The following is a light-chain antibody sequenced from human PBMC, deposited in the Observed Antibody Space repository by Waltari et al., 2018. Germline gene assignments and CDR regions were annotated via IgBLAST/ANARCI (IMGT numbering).Light chain of an antibody. Sequence: DIQVTQSPSSLSASVGETVTVSCRASQNIPKSLNWYQQKPGQTPKLLIFAASTLHSGVPPRFSGSGSGTDFTLTINSLQPEDCATYYCQQSYDTPPITFGQGTRLEIK. CDR3: QQSYDTPPIT. CDR1: QNIPKS. J-gene: IGKJ5*01. CDR2: AAS. V-gene: IGKV1-39*01.